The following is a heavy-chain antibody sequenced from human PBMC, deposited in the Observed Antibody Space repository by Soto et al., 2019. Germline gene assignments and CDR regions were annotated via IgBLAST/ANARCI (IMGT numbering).Heavy chain of an antibody. J-gene: IGHJ4*02. CDR3: AHRVLRTVFGLVTTTAIYFDF. Sequence: QITLNESGPTVVRPTETLTLTCRFSGFSLTTSGVGVGWIRQSPGKAPEWLALIYWDDDKSYSASLKSSLTITKDTSKNQVVLTVSDLDPTDTATYYCAHRVLRTVFGLVTTTAIYFDFWGQGTPVAVSS. CDR1: GFSLTTSGVG. V-gene: IGHV2-5*02. D-gene: IGHD3-3*01. CDR2: IYWDDDK.